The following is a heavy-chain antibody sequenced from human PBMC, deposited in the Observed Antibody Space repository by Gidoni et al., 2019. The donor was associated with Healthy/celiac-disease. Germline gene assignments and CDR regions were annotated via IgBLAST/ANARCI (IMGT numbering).Heavy chain of an antibody. V-gene: IGHV4-34*01. CDR1: GGSFSGYY. CDR3: ARGGGPRWFDP. Sequence: QVQLQQWGAGLLKPSETLSLTCAVYGGSFSGYYWSWFRQPPGKGLEWIGEINHSGSTNYNPSLKSRVTISVDTSKNQFSLKVSSVTAADTAVYYCARGGGPRWFDPWGQGTLVTVS. CDR2: INHSGST. J-gene: IGHJ5*02.